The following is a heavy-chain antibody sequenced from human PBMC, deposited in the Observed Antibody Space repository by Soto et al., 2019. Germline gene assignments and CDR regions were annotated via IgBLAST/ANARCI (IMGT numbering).Heavy chain of an antibody. V-gene: IGHV4-39*01. D-gene: IGHD3-22*01. Sequence: LSLTCTVSGGSISSSSYYWGWIRQPPGKGLEWIGSIYYSGSTYYNPSLKSRVTISVDTSKNQFSLKLSSVTAADTAVYYCARLLGGSGYYYYFDYWGQGTLLTVSS. CDR3: ARLLGGSGYYYYFDY. CDR1: GGSISSSSYY. CDR2: IYYSGST. J-gene: IGHJ4*02.